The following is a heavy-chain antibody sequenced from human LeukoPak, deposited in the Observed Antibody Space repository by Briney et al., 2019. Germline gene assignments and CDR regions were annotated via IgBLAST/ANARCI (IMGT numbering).Heavy chain of an antibody. Sequence: GASVKVSCKASGYTFTSYGISWVRQAPGQGLEWMGWISAYNGNTNYAQQLQGRVTMTTDTSTSTAYMELRSLRSDDTAVYYCARDPRRRYYDSSGYYRWFDYWGQGTLVTVSS. D-gene: IGHD3-22*01. J-gene: IGHJ4*02. CDR3: ARDPRRRYYDSSGYYRWFDY. CDR2: ISAYNGNT. V-gene: IGHV1-18*01. CDR1: GYTFTSYG.